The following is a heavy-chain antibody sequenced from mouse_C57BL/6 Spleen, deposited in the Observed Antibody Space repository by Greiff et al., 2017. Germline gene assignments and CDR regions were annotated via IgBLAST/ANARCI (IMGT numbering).Heavy chain of an antibody. CDR3: ATGVLWLRRGSYYAMDY. CDR2: INPSNGGT. CDR1: GYTFTSYW. Sequence: QVQLQQPGTELVKPGASVKLSCKASGYTFTSYWMHWVKQRPGQGLEWIGNINPSNGGTNYNEKFKSKATLTVDKSSSTAYMQLSSLTSEDSAVYYCATGVLWLRRGSYYAMDYWGQGTSVTVSS. V-gene: IGHV1-53*01. J-gene: IGHJ4*01. D-gene: IGHD2-2*01.